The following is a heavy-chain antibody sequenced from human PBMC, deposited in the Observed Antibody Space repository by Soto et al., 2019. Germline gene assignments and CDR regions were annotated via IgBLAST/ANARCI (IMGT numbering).Heavy chain of an antibody. J-gene: IGHJ6*02. CDR1: GFTFSSYS. CDR3: ARGTDDIFTGYSPVYYYYGMDV. Sequence: EVQLVESGGGLVQPGGSLRLSCAASGFTFSSYSMNWVRQAPGKGLAWVSYISSSSSTIYYADSVKGRFTISRDNGKNSLYLQMHRMRDEDTAVYSCARGTDDIFTGYSPVYYYYGMDVWGQGTTVTVSS. D-gene: IGHD3-9*01. V-gene: IGHV3-48*02. CDR2: ISSSSSTI.